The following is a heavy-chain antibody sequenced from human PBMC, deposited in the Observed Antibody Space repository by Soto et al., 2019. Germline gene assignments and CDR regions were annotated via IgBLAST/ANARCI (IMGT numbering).Heavy chain of an antibody. J-gene: IGHJ5*02. D-gene: IGHD6-19*01. Sequence: SETLSLTCTVSGGSISSYYWSWIRQPPGKGLEWIGYIYYSGSTNYNPSLKSRVTISVDTSKNQFSLKLSSVTAADTAVYYCARQYSSGWPSFDPWGQGTLVTVSS. V-gene: IGHV4-59*01. CDR2: IYYSGST. CDR1: GGSISSYY. CDR3: ARQYSSGWPSFDP.